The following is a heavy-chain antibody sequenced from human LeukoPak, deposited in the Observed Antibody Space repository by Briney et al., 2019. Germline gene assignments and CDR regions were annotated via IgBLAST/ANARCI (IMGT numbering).Heavy chain of an antibody. CDR1: GGSISSYY. CDR3: ARASNYCSGGSCYSRRSDTYYYYMDV. V-gene: IGHV4-4*07. CDR2: IYISRST. D-gene: IGHD2-15*01. Sequence: PSETLSLTCTVSGGSISSYYWSWIRQPPRKGLEWIGGIYISRSTNYSPSLKSRVTMSVDTSKNQFSLKLSSVTAADTAVYYCARASNYCSGGSCYSRRSDTYYYYMDVWGKGTTVTVSS. J-gene: IGHJ6*03.